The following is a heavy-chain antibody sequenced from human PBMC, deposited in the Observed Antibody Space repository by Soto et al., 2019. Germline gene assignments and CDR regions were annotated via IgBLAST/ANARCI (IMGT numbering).Heavy chain of an antibody. J-gene: IGHJ5*01. CDR1: GGSISSINW. V-gene: IGHV4-4*02. CDR2: IYYSGST. Sequence: SETLCLTCGVSGGSISSINWWSWVRQTPGKELEWIGEIYYSGSTNYNPSLTSRVTMSIDKSKNQFFLNLTSVTAADTAVYYCARSSGVSATYWFDAWGHGSLVTVS. CDR3: ARSSGVSATYWFDA. D-gene: IGHD3-10*01.